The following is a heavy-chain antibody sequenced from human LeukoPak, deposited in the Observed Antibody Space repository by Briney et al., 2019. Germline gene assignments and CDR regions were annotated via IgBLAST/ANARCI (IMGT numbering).Heavy chain of an antibody. CDR3: ARDLGGYYDSSGYSWAY. Sequence: GGSLRLSCAASGFTFSSYSMNWVRQAPGKGLEWVSSISSSSSYIYYADSVKGRFTISRDNAKNSLYLQMNSLRAEDTAVYYCARDLGGYYDSSGYSWAYWGQGTLVTVSS. D-gene: IGHD3-22*01. V-gene: IGHV3-21*01. CDR1: GFTFSSYS. CDR2: ISSSSSYI. J-gene: IGHJ4*02.